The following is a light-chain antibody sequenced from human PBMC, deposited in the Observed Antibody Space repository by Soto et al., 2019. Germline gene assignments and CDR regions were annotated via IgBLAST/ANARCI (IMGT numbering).Light chain of an antibody. V-gene: IGLV2-14*01. CDR1: SSDVGGYNY. J-gene: IGLJ1*01. CDR2: EVT. Sequence: QSALAQPASVSGSPGQSITISCTGTSSDVGGYNYVSWYQQHPGKGPKLMIYEVTSRPSGVSNRFSGSKSGNTASLTISGLQAEDEADYYCNSYTSSSTLVFGTGTKVTVL. CDR3: NSYTSSSTLV.